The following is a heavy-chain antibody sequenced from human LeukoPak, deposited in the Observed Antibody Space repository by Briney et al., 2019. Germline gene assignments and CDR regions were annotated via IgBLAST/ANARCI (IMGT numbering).Heavy chain of an antibody. V-gene: IGHV3-30*04. CDR3: ARGAGRGYSYGYWLDY. CDR1: GFTFSDYP. D-gene: IGHD5-18*01. CDR2: ISSDGSHQ. J-gene: IGHJ4*02. Sequence: GRSLRLSCAASGFTFSDYPMHWVRQAPGKGLEWVAVISSDGSHQYYADSVKGRFTVSRDNSKNTLYLQMNSLRAEDTAVYYCARGAGRGYSYGYWLDYWGQGTLLTVSS.